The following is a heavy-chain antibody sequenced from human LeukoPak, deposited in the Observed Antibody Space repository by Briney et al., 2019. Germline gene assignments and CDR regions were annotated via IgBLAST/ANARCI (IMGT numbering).Heavy chain of an antibody. CDR2: IFHTRST. CDR1: GDSISNGNY. D-gene: IGHD1-26*01. J-gene: IGHJ4*02. CDR3: ARENQVVGATFSDY. Sequence: PSETLSLTCTVSGDSISNGNYWGWIRQPPGKRLEWIGSIFHTRSTYYNLSLKSRDTLSVDTSKNQFSLKVSSVTAADTAVYYCARENQVVGATFSDYWGLGTLVTVSS. V-gene: IGHV4-38-2*02.